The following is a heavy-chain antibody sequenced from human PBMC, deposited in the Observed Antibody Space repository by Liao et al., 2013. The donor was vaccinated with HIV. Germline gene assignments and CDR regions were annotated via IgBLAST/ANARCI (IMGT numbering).Heavy chain of an antibody. D-gene: IGHD3-9*01. CDR3: ARQRVLMGFDAFDI. CDR1: GGSISSYY. CDR2: IYAYGGT. V-gene: IGHV4-4*07. J-gene: IGHJ3*02. Sequence: QVQLQESGPGLVKPSETLSLTCTVSGGSISSYYWSWIRQPAGKGLEWIGRIYAYGGTDYSRSLRSRVTMSVDWAKSQFSLILNSVTAADTAVYYCARQRVLMGFDAFDIWGQGTMVTVSS.